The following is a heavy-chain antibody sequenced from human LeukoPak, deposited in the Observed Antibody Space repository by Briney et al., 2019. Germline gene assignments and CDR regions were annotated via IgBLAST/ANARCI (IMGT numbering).Heavy chain of an antibody. Sequence: SETLSLTCTVSGGSISSYYWSWIRQPPGKGLEWIGYIYYSGSTNYNPSLKSRVTISVDTSKNQFSLKLSSVTAADTAVYYCARGNYYDSSGYYYDNWFDPWGQGTLVTVSS. D-gene: IGHD3-22*01. CDR1: GGSISSYY. V-gene: IGHV4-59*01. J-gene: IGHJ5*02. CDR2: IYYSGST. CDR3: ARGNYYDSSGYYYDNWFDP.